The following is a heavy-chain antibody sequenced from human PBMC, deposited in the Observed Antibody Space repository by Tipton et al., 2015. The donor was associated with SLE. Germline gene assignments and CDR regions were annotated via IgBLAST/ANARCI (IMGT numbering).Heavy chain of an antibody. CDR3: ARDPDYYDSSGSDY. CDR2: IYYSGST. V-gene: IGHV4-39*07. J-gene: IGHJ4*02. Sequence: TLSLTCTVSGGSISSSSYYWGWIRQPPGKGLEWIGSIYYSGSTYYNPSLKSRVTISVDTSKNQFFLKLSSVTAADTAVYYCARDPDYYDSSGSDYWGQGTLVTVSS. D-gene: IGHD3-22*01. CDR1: GGSISSSSYY.